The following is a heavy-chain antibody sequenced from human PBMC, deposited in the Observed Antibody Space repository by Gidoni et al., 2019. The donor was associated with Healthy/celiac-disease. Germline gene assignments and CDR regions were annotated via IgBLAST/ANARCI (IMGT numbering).Heavy chain of an antibody. J-gene: IGHJ5*02. D-gene: IGHD6-13*01. Sequence: QVKLQESGPGLVKPSQTLSLTCTVAGGPISSGSYYWFCILQPAGKGLEWIGRIYTSGSTNSNPSLKSRVTMSLDTSKNQFSLKLSSVTAADTAVYYCARDVGAKSAAGTWFDPWGQGTLVTVSS. V-gene: IGHV4-61*02. CDR1: GGPISSGSYY. CDR2: IYTSGST. CDR3: ARDVGAKSAAGTWFDP.